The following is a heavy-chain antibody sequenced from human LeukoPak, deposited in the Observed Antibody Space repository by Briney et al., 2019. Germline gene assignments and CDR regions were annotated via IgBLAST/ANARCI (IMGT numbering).Heavy chain of an antibody. D-gene: IGHD6-13*01. V-gene: IGHV3-30*04. CDR1: GFTFSSYA. CDR3: ARDPKPRDIAAELDY. J-gene: IGHJ4*02. Sequence: GRSLRLSCAASGFTFSSYAMHWVRQAPGKGLEWVAVISYDGSNKYYADSVKGRFTISRDNSKNTLYLQMNSLRAEDTAVYYCARDPKPRDIAAELDYWGQGTLVTVSS. CDR2: ISYDGSNK.